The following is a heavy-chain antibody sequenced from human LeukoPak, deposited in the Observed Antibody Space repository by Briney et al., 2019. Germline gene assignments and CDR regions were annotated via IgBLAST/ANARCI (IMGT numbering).Heavy chain of an antibody. J-gene: IGHJ4*02. D-gene: IGHD5-18*01. CDR2: ISYDGSYK. Sequence: GGSLRLSCAASGFTFSNYGMHWVRQAPGKGLEWVAFISYDGSYKYYADSVKGRFTISRDNSKNTLYLQMNSLRAEDTAVYYCARGRYSYQDYWGQGTLVTVSS. CDR3: ARGRYSYQDY. CDR1: GFTFSNYG. V-gene: IGHV3-30*03.